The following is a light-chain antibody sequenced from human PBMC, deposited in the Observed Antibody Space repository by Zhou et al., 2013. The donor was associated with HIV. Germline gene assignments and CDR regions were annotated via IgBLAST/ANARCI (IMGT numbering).Light chain of an antibody. CDR2: GVS. V-gene: IGKV3-20*01. Sequence: EIVMTQSPATLSLSPGERATLSCRASQSVSNSYLAWYQQTPGQAPRLLIYGVSTRATGVPDRFSGSGSGTDFTLTISRLEPEDFAVYYCQQYGSSPPTTFGQGTKVEIK. CDR3: QQYGSSPPTT. CDR1: QSVSNSY. J-gene: IGKJ1*01.